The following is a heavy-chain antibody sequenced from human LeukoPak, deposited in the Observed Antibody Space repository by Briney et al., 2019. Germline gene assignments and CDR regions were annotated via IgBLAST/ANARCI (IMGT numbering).Heavy chain of an antibody. CDR3: ARDYDYVWGSYRFGGNDAFDI. Sequence: ASVKVSCKASGYTFTSYGISWVRQAPGQGLEWMGWISAYNGNTNYAQKLQGRATMTTDTSTSTAYMELRSLRSDDTAVYYCARDYDYVWGSYRFGGNDAFDIWGQGTMVTVSS. CDR1: GYTFTSYG. V-gene: IGHV1-18*01. CDR2: ISAYNGNT. D-gene: IGHD3-16*02. J-gene: IGHJ3*02.